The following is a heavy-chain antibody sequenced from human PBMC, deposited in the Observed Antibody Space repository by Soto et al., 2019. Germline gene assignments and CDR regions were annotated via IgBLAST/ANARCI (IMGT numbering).Heavy chain of an antibody. CDR2: IYHSGST. V-gene: IGHV4-4*02. D-gene: IGHD3-10*01. J-gene: IGHJ6*02. CDR3: ASIWFGVSPYYGMDV. CDR1: GGSISSSNW. Sequence: PSETLSLTCAVSGGSISSSNWWSWVRQPPGKGLEWIGEIYHSGSTNYNPSLKSRVTISVDKSKNQFSLKLSSVTAADTAVYYCASIWFGVSPYYGMDVWGQGTTVTVSS.